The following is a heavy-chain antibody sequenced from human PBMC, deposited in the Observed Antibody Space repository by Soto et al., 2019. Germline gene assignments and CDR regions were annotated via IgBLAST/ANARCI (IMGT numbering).Heavy chain of an antibody. D-gene: IGHD2-2*01. Sequence: QVQLQESGPGLVKPSQTLSLTCTVSGGSITSSGYYWGWIRQHPGEGLEWIGFTSNSGSTSYNPSLKSRVTISVDTYSTQFSLTLKSVNAADPAVYYCARGGGSTKVDYWGQGTLVTVSP. J-gene: IGHJ4*02. CDR2: TSNSGST. CDR1: GGSITSSGYY. CDR3: ARGGGSTKVDY. V-gene: IGHV4-31*03.